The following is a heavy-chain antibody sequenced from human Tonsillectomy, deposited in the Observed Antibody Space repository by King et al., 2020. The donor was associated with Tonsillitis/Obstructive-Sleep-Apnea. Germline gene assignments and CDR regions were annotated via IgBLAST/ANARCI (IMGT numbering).Heavy chain of an antibody. CDR2: IYYSGTT. J-gene: IGHJ6*03. CDR3: VRHSGEGDYYYFMTA. V-gene: IGHV4-39*01. D-gene: IGHD1-26*01. Sequence: QLQESGPGLVKPSETLSLTCTVSGGSISSKNYYWGWIRQTPMKGLEWIGTIYYSGTTYYTPSLKSRVTISLDTSRDQFSLRLFSVTAADTAVYYCVRHSGEGDYYYFMTAGAKGPRSPSP. CDR1: GGSISSKNYY.